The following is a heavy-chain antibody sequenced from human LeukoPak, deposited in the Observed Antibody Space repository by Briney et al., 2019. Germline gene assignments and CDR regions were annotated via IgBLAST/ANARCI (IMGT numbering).Heavy chain of an antibody. CDR1: GFTFSSYW. Sequence: SGGSLRLSCAASGFTFSSYWMHWVRQAPGKGLVWVSRISSDGSSTYYADSVKGRFTISRDHAKNSLYLQTNSLRADDTAVYYCARDAIAAAGLDVWGQGTTVTVSS. J-gene: IGHJ6*02. CDR3: ARDAIAAAGLDV. V-gene: IGHV3-74*01. D-gene: IGHD6-13*01. CDR2: ISSDGSST.